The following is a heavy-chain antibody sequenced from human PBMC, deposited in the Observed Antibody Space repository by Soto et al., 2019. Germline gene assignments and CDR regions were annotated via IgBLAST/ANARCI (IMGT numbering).Heavy chain of an antibody. D-gene: IGHD2-15*01. CDR3: SKGKAIAGTDY. CDR2: ISGSGGSA. V-gene: IGHV3-23*01. CDR1: GFTFSTYV. J-gene: IGHJ4*02. Sequence: PGGSLRLSCTVSGFTFSTYVMSWVRQAPGKGLEWVSAISGSGGSAYYADSVKGRFTISRDNSKNTLYLQMNSLRAEDTAVYYCSKGKAIAGTDYWGQGTLVTISS.